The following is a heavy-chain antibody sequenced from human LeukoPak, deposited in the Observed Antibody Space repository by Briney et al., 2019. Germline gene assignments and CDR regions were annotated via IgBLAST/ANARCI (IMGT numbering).Heavy chain of an antibody. V-gene: IGHV4-4*07. CDR2: IYTSGST. D-gene: IGHD3-22*01. J-gene: IGHJ6*02. Sequence: SETLSLTCTVSGGSISSYYWSWIRQPAGKGLEWIGRIYTSGSTNYSPSLKSRVTMSVDTSKNQFSLKLSSVTAADTAVYYCARENRKSSDVYDSSGYFPYYYYGMDVWGQGTTVTVSS. CDR1: GGSISSYY. CDR3: ARENRKSSDVYDSSGYFPYYYYGMDV.